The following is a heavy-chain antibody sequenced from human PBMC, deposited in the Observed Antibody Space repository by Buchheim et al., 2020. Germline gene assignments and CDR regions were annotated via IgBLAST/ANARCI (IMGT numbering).Heavy chain of an antibody. Sequence: QVQLQQWGAGLLKPSETLSLTCAVYGGSFSGYYWSWIRQPPGKGLEWIGEINHSGSTTYNPSLKSRVTISVDTSKNQFSLKLSSVTAADTAVYYCARVRYFDWLYYNYMDVWGKGTT. CDR2: INHSGST. V-gene: IGHV4-34*01. CDR1: GGSFSGYY. D-gene: IGHD3-9*01. CDR3: ARVRYFDWLYYNYMDV. J-gene: IGHJ6*03.